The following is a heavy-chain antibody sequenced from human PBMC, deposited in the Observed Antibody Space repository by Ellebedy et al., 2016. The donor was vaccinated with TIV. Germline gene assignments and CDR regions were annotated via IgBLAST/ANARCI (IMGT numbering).Heavy chain of an antibody. D-gene: IGHD3-10*01. CDR1: GASINSGGYY. V-gene: IGHV4-31*03. CDR3: ARVILWFGESTNWFDP. Sequence: SETLSLXXTVSGASINSGGYYWSWIRQHPGQGLEWIGYISHSGTTYYNPSLKSRITISLDTSRNQFSLKLNSVTAADTAVFYCARVILWFGESTNWFDPWGQGTLVTVSS. CDR2: ISHSGTT. J-gene: IGHJ5*02.